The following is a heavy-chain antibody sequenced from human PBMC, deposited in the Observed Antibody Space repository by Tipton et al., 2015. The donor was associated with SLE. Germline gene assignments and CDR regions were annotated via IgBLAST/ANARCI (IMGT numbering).Heavy chain of an antibody. Sequence: SLRLSCAASGFTFSSYSMNWVRQAPGKGLEWVSSISDRSSYIYYADSVKGRFTIPRDNAKNSLYLQMNNLRAEDTAVYYCARDGAYCSSTSCPGPFYDYWGQGTLVTVSS. D-gene: IGHD2-2*01. CDR3: ARDGAYCSSTSCPGPFYDY. CDR1: GFTFSSYS. J-gene: IGHJ4*02. CDR2: ISDRSSYI. V-gene: IGHV3-21*01.